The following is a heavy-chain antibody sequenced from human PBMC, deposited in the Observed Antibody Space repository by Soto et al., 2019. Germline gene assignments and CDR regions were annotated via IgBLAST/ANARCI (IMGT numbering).Heavy chain of an antibody. V-gene: IGHV4-30-4*01. CDR1: GGSISSGDYY. CDR3: ARVQLVRSPAYYYYYGMDV. D-gene: IGHD6-6*01. CDR2: IYYSGST. Sequence: QVQLQESGPGLVKPSQTLSLTCTVSGGSISSGDYYWSWIRQPPGKGLEWIGYIYYSGSTYYNPSLKRRVTISVDTSKNQFSLKLSAVTAADTAVYYCARVQLVRSPAYYYYYGMDVCGQGTTVTVSS. J-gene: IGHJ6*02.